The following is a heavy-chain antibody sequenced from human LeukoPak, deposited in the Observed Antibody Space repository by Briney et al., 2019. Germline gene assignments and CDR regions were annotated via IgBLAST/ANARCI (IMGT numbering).Heavy chain of an antibody. Sequence: PSETLSLTCTVSGYSISSGYYWGWIRQPPGKGLEWIGSIYHSGSTYYNPSLKSRVTISVDTSKNQFSLKLSSVTAADTAVYYCARGELPSTSRYAIDYWGQGTLVTVSS. CDR2: IYHSGST. D-gene: IGHD2-2*01. CDR3: ARGELPSTSRYAIDY. CDR1: GYSISSGYY. J-gene: IGHJ4*02. V-gene: IGHV4-38-2*02.